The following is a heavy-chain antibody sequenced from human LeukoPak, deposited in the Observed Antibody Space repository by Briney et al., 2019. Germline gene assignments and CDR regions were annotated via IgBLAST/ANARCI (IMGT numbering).Heavy chain of an antibody. CDR2: INHSGST. Sequence: SETLSLTCVVSGGSLSTHHWSWIRQPPGKGLEWIGEINHSGSTNYNPSLKSRVTISVDTSKNQFSLKLSSVTAADTAVYYCARGQGGYSSSWPYYFDYWGQGTLVTVSS. V-gene: IGHV4-34*01. D-gene: IGHD6-13*01. CDR1: GGSLSTHH. CDR3: ARGQGGYSSSWPYYFDY. J-gene: IGHJ4*02.